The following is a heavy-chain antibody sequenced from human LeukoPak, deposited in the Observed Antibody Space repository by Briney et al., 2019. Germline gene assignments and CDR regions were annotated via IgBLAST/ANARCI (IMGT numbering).Heavy chain of an antibody. V-gene: IGHV3-33*01. J-gene: IGHJ4*02. CDR3: VRELPPVVQYYFDY. Sequence: GGSLRLSCAASGFTFSDYGMHWVRQAPGKGLERVAVIWYDGSNKYYADSVKGRFTISRDNSRNTLYLQMNSLRAEDTAVYYCVRELPPVVQYYFDYWGPGTLVTVSS. CDR2: IWYDGSNK. D-gene: IGHD3-22*01. CDR1: GFTFSDYG.